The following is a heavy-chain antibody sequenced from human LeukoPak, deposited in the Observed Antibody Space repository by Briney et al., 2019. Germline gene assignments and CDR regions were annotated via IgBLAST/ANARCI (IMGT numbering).Heavy chain of an antibody. V-gene: IGHV3-11*01. D-gene: IGHD6-13*01. CDR1: GGSFSGYY. J-gene: IGHJ6*02. CDR2: ISGSGSPI. Sequence: LSLTCAVSGGSFSGYYWTWIRQAPGKGLEWVSYISGSGSPIYYADSVKGRFTISRDNAKNSLYLQMNSLRAEDTAVYYCARDSSSWSHYYGMDVWGQGTTVTVSS. CDR3: ARDSSSWSHYYGMDV.